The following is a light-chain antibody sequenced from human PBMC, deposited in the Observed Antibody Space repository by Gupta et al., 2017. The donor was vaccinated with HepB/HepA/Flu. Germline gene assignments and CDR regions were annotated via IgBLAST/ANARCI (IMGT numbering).Light chain of an antibody. V-gene: IGLV1-51*01. CDR3: GTWNSSLSASYV. CDR2: DNN. Sequence: QSVLTQPPSESAAPGQQVPISCFGSSSNLGNNYVSCYQQVPGTAPKLLMYDNNKRPSGIPNRFTGSKSGTSATLGITVLQTGDEADYYCGTWNSSLSASYVFGTVTKFTVL. CDR1: SSNLGNNY. J-gene: IGLJ1*01.